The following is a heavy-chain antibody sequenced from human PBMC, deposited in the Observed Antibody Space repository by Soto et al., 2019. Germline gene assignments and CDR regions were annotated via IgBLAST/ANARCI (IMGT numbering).Heavy chain of an antibody. D-gene: IGHD6-19*01. Sequence: EVQLVESGGGLVQPGGSLRLSCAASGFTVSSNYMSWVRQAPGKGLEWVSVIYSGGSTYYADSVKGRFTISRDNSKNTLYLQMNSLRAEDTAVYYCARDRRAVAGTLAYWGQGTLVTVSS. CDR1: GFTVSSNY. J-gene: IGHJ4*02. CDR2: IYSGGST. V-gene: IGHV3-66*01. CDR3: ARDRRAVAGTLAY.